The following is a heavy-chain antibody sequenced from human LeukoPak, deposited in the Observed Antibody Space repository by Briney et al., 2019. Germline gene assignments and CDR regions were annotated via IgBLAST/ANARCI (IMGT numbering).Heavy chain of an antibody. V-gene: IGHV4-59*01. D-gene: IGHD3-9*01. CDR1: GGSINSYY. Sequence: SETLSLTCTVSGGSINSYYWSWNRQPPGKGLEWIGYIYYSGSTNYNPSLKSRVTISVHTSKNQFSLKLSSVTAADTAVYYCARLTGYSSESWFDPWGQGTLVTVSS. J-gene: IGHJ5*02. CDR2: IYYSGST. CDR3: ARLTGYSSESWFDP.